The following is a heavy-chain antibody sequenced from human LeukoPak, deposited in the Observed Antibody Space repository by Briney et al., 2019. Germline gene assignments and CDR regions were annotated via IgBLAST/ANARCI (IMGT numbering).Heavy chain of an antibody. Sequence: PSETLSLTCTVSGGSISSYYWSWIRQPPVKGLEWIGEINHSGSTNYNPSLKSRVTISVDTSKNQFSLKLSSVTAADTAVYYCAREGYYDSSGYLDYWGQGTLVTVSS. V-gene: IGHV4-34*01. CDR3: AREGYYDSSGYLDY. CDR1: GGSISSYY. D-gene: IGHD3-22*01. J-gene: IGHJ4*02. CDR2: INHSGST.